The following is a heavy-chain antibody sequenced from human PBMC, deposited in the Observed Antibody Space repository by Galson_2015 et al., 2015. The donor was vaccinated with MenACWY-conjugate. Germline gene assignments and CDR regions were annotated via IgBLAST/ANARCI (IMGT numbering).Heavy chain of an antibody. V-gene: IGHV3-23*01. CDR1: GFTFSSYA. CDR2: INGSGGST. D-gene: IGHD1-26*01. CDR3: AKDRSNSGSYYFDY. J-gene: IGHJ4*02. Sequence: SLRLSCAASGFTFSSYAMNWVRQAPGKGLEWVSAINGSGGSTYYADSVKGRFTISRDNSKNTLYLQMNSLRAEDTAVYYCAKDRSNSGSYYFDYWGQGTLVTVSS.